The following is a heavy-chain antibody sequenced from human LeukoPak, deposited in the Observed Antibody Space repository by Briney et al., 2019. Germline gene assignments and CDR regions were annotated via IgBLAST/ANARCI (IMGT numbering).Heavy chain of an antibody. CDR2: IYTSGST. CDR1: GGSISSYY. D-gene: IGHD4-11*01. Sequence: SETLSLTCTVSGGSISSYYWSWIRQPAGKGLEWIGRIYTSGSTNYNPSLKSRVTMSVDTSKNQFSLKLSSVTAADTAVYYCARHPLYSNYVPYYMDVWGKGTTVTVSS. J-gene: IGHJ6*03. V-gene: IGHV4-4*07. CDR3: ARHPLYSNYVPYYMDV.